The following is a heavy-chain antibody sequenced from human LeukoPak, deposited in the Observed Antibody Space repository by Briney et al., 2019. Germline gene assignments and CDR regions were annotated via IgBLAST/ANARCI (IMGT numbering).Heavy chain of an antibody. V-gene: IGHV3-33*01. J-gene: IGHJ4*02. Sequence: PGGSLRLSCAPSGLTFSNCAMHWVRQAPGKGLEWVAVIWDEGTNEYYAEAVKGRFTISRDNSKNTLYLQMNSLRAEDSAVYYCAGAIVGHTGDYWGQGTLVTVAS. CDR2: IWDEGTNE. CDR3: AGAIVGHTGDY. D-gene: IGHD1-26*01. CDR1: GLTFSNCA.